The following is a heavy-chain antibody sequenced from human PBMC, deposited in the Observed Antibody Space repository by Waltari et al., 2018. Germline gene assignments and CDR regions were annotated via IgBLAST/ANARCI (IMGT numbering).Heavy chain of an antibody. D-gene: IGHD6-19*01. CDR2: AHDSGIT. CDR3: ARGAAKAVAGTFWFDP. J-gene: IGHJ5*02. V-gene: IGHV4-34*01. Sequence: QVQLQQWGAGLLKPSETLSLMCGVSGVSLSGYSWSWIRPPPGKGLEWIGEAHDSGITNYNPSLKSRVSILLDTSKNQFSLKLTSVTAADVAVYYCARGAAKAVAGTFWFDPWGQGTPVTVSS. CDR1: GVSLSGYS.